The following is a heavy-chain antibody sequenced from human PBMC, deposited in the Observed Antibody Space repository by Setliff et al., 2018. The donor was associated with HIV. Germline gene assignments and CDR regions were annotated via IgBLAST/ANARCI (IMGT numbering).Heavy chain of an antibody. CDR1: GYTFTSYY. V-gene: IGHV1-46*01. Sequence: ASVKVSCKASGYTFTSYYLHWVRQAPGQGLEWMGLINPSGGSTTYAQKFQDRVTITRDTSASTGYMEVNSLRPEDTAVYYCARDRIPKRGYTYREPDFDSWGQGTLVTVSS. D-gene: IGHD3-16*02. CDR3: ARDRIPKRGYTYREPDFDS. J-gene: IGHJ4*02. CDR2: INPSGGST.